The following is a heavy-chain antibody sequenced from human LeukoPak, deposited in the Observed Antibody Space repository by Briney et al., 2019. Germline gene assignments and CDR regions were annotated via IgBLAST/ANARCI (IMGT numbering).Heavy chain of an antibody. CDR3: ASVTAAVADESWFHP. V-gene: IGHV4-38-2*01. Sequence: PSETLSLTCAVSVFSISRVYYWGGLRQPPGKGLEWIGSISHSGNTYYNPSLKSRVTISGDTSKNHGSLKLSSVTTADTAVYYCASVTAAVADESWFHPWGQGTLVTVSS. CDR2: ISHSGNT. D-gene: IGHD6-19*01. J-gene: IGHJ5*02. CDR1: VFSISRVYY.